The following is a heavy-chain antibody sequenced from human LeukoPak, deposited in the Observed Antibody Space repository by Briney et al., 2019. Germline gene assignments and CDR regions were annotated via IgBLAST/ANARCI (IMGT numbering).Heavy chain of an antibody. J-gene: IGHJ4*02. Sequence: GASVKVSCKASGYTFTSYDINWVRQATGQGLEWMGWMNPNSGNTGFAQKFQDRVTMTRNTSISTAYMELSSLRSEDTAVYYCARGSGTVEIHLYYWGQGTLVTVSS. CDR2: MNPNSGNT. CDR1: GYTFTSYD. V-gene: IGHV1-8*01. CDR3: ARGSGTVEIHLYY. D-gene: IGHD4-23*01.